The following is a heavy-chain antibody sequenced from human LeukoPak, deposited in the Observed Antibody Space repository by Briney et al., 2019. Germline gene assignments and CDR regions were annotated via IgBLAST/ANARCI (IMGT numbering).Heavy chain of an antibody. J-gene: IGHJ6*03. CDR3: ARDNVVTTIDDYYYYMDV. CDR2: IKEDGSEK. CDR1: GFTFSNYW. Sequence: GGSLRLSCAASGFTFSNYWMSWVRQAPGKELEWVANIKEDGSEKHYVDSVKGRFTISRDNAKNSLYLLMNSLRAEDTAVYYCARDNVVTTIDDYYYYMDVWGKGTTVTVSS. V-gene: IGHV3-7*01. D-gene: IGHD5-12*01.